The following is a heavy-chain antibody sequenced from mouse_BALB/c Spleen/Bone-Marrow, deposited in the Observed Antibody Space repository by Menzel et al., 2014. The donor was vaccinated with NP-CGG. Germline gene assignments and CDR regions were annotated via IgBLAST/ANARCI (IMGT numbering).Heavy chain of an antibody. J-gene: IGHJ4*01. CDR1: GYTFTDYE. V-gene: IGHV1-15*01. CDR2: IDPETGGT. Sequence: VQLQQSGAELVRPGASVTLSCKASGYTFTDYEMHWVKQTPVHGLEWIGAIDPETGGTAYNQKFKGKATLTADKSSSTAYMELRSLTSKDSAVYYCTRHWDYAMDYWGQGPSVTVSS. D-gene: IGHD4-1*01. CDR3: TRHWDYAMDY.